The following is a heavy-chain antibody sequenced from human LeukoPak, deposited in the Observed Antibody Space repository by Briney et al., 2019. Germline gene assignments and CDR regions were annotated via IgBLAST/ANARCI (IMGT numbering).Heavy chain of an antibody. CDR3: TRLWFGESADAFDI. D-gene: IGHD3-10*01. CDR1: GFIFSSYS. Sequence: GGSLRLSCAASGFIFSSYSMNWVRQAPGKGLEWVGFIRSKAYGGTTEYAASVKGRFTISRDDSKSIAYLQMYSLKTDDTAVYYCTRLWFGESADAFDIWGQGTMVTVSS. J-gene: IGHJ3*02. V-gene: IGHV3-49*04. CDR2: IRSKAYGGTT.